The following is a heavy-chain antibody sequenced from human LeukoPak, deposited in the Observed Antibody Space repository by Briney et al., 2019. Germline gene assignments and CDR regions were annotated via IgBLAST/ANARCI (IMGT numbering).Heavy chain of an antibody. CDR2: IAYDGSIK. V-gene: IGHV3-30*03. CDR1: GFTFSAYG. J-gene: IGHJ4*02. D-gene: IGHD5-12*01. CDR3: AREDSGYDFGY. Sequence: GGSLRLSCAASGFTFSAYGMHWVRQAPGKGLEWVAVIAYDGSIKYYADSVKGRFTISRDNSKNTLFLQVNSLRGEDTAVYYCAREDSGYDFGYWGQGTLVTVSS.